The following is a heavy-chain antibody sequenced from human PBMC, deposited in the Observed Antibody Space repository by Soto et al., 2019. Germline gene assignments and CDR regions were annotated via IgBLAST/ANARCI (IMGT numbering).Heavy chain of an antibody. V-gene: IGHV4-59*08. D-gene: IGHD4-17*01. CDR2: VYYTGDT. J-gene: IGHJ6*02. Sequence: QVQLQQSGPRLVKPSETLSLTCTVSSGPDRSHNWGWIQQPPGRGLEWIGYVYYTGDTAYNPSLRGRVTISADTSTNDISLTLHSATAADTAVYYCVRQGIDYLHGLVDVWGQGTTVSVSS. CDR1: SGPDRSHN. CDR3: VRQGIDYLHGLVDV.